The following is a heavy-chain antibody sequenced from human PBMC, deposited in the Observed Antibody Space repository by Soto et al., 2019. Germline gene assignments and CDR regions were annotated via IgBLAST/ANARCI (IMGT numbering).Heavy chain of an antibody. CDR3: ATRMVRGVISYYYGMDV. J-gene: IGHJ6*02. CDR1: GYTLTELS. CDR2: LDPEDGET. Sequence: ASVKVSCKVSGYTLTELSMHWVRQAPGKGLEWMGGLDPEDGETIYAQKFQGRVTMTEDTSTDTAYMELSSLRSEDTAVYYCATRMVRGVISYYYGMDVWGQGTTVTVS. V-gene: IGHV1-24*01. D-gene: IGHD3-10*01.